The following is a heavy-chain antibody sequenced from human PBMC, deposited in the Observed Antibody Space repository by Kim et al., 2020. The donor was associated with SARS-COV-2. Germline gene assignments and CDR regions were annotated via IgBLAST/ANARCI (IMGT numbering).Heavy chain of an antibody. CDR2: INHSGST. D-gene: IGHD6-19*01. CDR3: ARGPSRQVRRYGMDV. CDR1: GGSFSGYY. J-gene: IGHJ6*02. V-gene: IGHV4-34*01. Sequence: SETLSLTCAVYGGSFSGYYWSWIRQPPGKGLEWIGEINHSGSTNYNPSLKSRVTISVDTSKNQFSLKLSSVTAADTAVYYCARGPSRQVRRYGMDVWGQGTTVTVSS.